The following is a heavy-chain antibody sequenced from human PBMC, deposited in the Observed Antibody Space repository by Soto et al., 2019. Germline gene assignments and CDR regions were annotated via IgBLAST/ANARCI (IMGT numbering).Heavy chain of an antibody. Sequence: GGSLRLSCAASGFTFSSYAMSWVRQAPGKGLEWVSSISVSGGSTYYADSVRGRFTISRDTSKNTLYLQMSGLRADDTAVYYCAGLVGAPDYYYYGMDVWGQGTTVTVSS. V-gene: IGHV3-23*01. D-gene: IGHD1-26*01. J-gene: IGHJ6*02. CDR2: ISVSGGST. CDR3: AGLVGAPDYYYYGMDV. CDR1: GFTFSSYA.